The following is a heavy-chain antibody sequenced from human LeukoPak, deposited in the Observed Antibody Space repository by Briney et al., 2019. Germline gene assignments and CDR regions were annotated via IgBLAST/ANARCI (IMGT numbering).Heavy chain of an antibody. Sequence: TSETLSLTCTVSGGSITNYYWSWIRQPPGKGLEWIGYIHYSGSTKYKSSLKSRVTISVDTSKNQFSLKLNSVTAADTAVYYCAKDGENSGSYYWSYYYYYMDVWGKGTTVTVSS. J-gene: IGHJ6*03. CDR2: IHYSGST. CDR3: AKDGENSGSYYWSYYYYYMDV. D-gene: IGHD1-26*01. CDR1: GGSITNYY. V-gene: IGHV4-59*01.